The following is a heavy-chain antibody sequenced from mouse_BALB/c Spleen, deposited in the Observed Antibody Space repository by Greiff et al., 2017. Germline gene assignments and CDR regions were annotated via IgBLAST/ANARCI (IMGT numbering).Heavy chain of an antibody. Sequence: EVKVVESGGGLVQPGGSLKLSCAASGFTFSSYGMSWVRQTPDKRLELVATINSNGGSTYYPDSVKGRFTISRDNAKNTLYLQMSSLKSEDTAMYYCARDQGYDSYRYYYAMDYWGQGTSVTVSS. CDR3: ARDQGYDSYRYYYAMDY. CDR2: INSNGGST. J-gene: IGHJ4*01. D-gene: IGHD2-3*01. CDR1: GFTFSSYG. V-gene: IGHV5-6-3*01.